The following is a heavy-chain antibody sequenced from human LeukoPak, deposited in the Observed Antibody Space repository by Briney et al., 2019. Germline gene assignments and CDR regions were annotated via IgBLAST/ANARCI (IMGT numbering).Heavy chain of an antibody. Sequence: SETLSLTCTVSGGAIASGGYSWNWIRQSPGKGLEWIGEINHSGSANYNPSLKSRVTMSVDTSKNQFSLKVSSVTAADTAVYYCAKSSGEKATIDYWGQGALVTVSS. D-gene: IGHD5-24*01. CDR3: AKSSGEKATIDY. CDR1: GGAIASGGYS. CDR2: INHSGSA. V-gene: IGHV4-30-2*06. J-gene: IGHJ4*02.